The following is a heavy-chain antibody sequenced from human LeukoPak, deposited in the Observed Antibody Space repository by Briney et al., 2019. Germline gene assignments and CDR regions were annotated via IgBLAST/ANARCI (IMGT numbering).Heavy chain of an antibody. CDR1: GGSVSSSYFY. J-gene: IGHJ4*02. Sequence: PSETLSLTCTVSGGSVSSSYFYWGWIRQPPGKGLAWIGSIYYSGSTYYNPSLKSRVTMSVDTSKNQFSLNLSSVTAADTAVYYCARANSTDLPSNFDYWGQGTLVTVSS. CDR3: ARANSTDLPSNFDY. D-gene: IGHD4-23*01. CDR2: IYYSGST. V-gene: IGHV4-39*01.